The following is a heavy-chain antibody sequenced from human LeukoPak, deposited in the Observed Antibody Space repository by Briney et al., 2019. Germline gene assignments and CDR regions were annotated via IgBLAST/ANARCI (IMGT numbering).Heavy chain of an antibody. Sequence: GGSLRLSCAASGFTLSKHPMYWVRQAPGKGLEWVSSLSDTGDSRHYADSVKRRFTISRDSARSALYLQMNSLRAEDTAVYYCAKGDCASGSCYFDDWGQGSQVTASS. CDR1: GFTLSKHP. J-gene: IGHJ4*02. V-gene: IGHV3-23*01. CDR2: LSDTGDSR. CDR3: AKGDCASGSCYFDD. D-gene: IGHD2-8*01.